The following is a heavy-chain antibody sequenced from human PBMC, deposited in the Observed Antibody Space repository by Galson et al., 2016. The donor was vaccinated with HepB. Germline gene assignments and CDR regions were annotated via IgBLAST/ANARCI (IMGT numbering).Heavy chain of an antibody. V-gene: IGHV6-1*01. CDR2: TYYRSKWFN. J-gene: IGHJ6*02. D-gene: IGHD5-24*01. CDR3: TRGYMQNGMNV. Sequence: WLGRTYYRSKWFNDYADSVKSRITVTSDTSKNQFSLQLDSVTPDDTATYFCTRGYMQNGMNVWGQGTTVTVS.